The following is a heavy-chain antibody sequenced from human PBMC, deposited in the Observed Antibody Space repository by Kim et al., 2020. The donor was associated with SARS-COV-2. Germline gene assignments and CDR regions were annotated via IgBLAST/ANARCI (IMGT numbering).Heavy chain of an antibody. V-gene: IGHV4-59*01. CDR2: IYYSGST. CDR3: ARNHREWLQYTANWYFDL. D-gene: IGHD3-3*01. J-gene: IGHJ2*01. CDR1: GGSISSYY. Sequence: SETLSLTCTVSGGSISSYYWSWIRQPPGKGLEWSGYIYYSGSTNYNPSLKSRFTISLDTSKNQFPLNLSSVTAADTAVYYCARNHREWLQYTANWYFDLWGRGTLVTVSS.